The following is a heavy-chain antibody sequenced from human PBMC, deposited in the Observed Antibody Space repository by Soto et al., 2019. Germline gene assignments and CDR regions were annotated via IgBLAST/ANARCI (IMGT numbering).Heavy chain of an antibody. Sequence: GESLKISCRTSGYRFTSSWIAWGRQLPGKGLGXMGIIFPSDSDTRYSPSFQGQVTISADRSTSTVFLQWASLKASDTAVYFCARKDKSGYFNWFDPWGQGTLVTVSS. CDR2: IFPSDSDT. CDR3: ARKDKSGYFNWFDP. J-gene: IGHJ5*02. D-gene: IGHD3-22*01. V-gene: IGHV5-51*01. CDR1: GYRFTSSW.